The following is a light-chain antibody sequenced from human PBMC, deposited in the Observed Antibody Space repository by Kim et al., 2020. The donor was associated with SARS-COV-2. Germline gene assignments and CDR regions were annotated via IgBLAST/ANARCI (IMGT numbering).Light chain of an antibody. CDR3: AAWDDSLSGFYV. J-gene: IGLJ1*01. Sequence: QRVTISCSGSSYNIGSNYLYWYQQLPGTAPKLLIYRNNQRPSGVPDRFSGSKSGTSASLAISGLRSEDEADYYCAAWDDSLSGFYVFGTGTKVTVL. CDR2: RNN. CDR1: SYNIGSNY. V-gene: IGLV1-47*01.